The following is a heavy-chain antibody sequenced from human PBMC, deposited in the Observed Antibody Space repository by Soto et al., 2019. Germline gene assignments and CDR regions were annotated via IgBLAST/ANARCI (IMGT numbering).Heavy chain of an antibody. CDR3: ARDPKVYYGMDV. CDR1: GFTFSSYS. V-gene: IGHV3-21*01. CDR2: ISSSSSYI. Sequence: GGSLRLSCAASGFTFSSYSMNWVRQAPGKGLEWVSSISSSSSYIYYADSVKGRFTISRDNAKNSLYLQMNSLRAEDTAVYYCARDPKVYYGMDVWGQGTTVTVSS. J-gene: IGHJ6*02.